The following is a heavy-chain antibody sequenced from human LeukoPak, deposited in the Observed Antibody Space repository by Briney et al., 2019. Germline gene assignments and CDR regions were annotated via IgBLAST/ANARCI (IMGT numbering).Heavy chain of an antibody. CDR1: GFTFSSYS. Sequence: GGSLRLSCAASGFTFSSYSMNWVRQAPGKGLEWVSPISSSSSYIYYADSVKGRFIISRDNAKNSLYLQMNSLRDEDTAVYYCARARDTAVARGEYYFDYWGQGTLVTVSS. V-gene: IGHV3-21*01. CDR2: ISSSSSYI. D-gene: IGHD5-18*01. CDR3: ARARDTAVARGEYYFDY. J-gene: IGHJ4*02.